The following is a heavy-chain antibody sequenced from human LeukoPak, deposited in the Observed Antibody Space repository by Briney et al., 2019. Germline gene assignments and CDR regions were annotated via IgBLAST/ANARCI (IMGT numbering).Heavy chain of an antibody. CDR2: ISGYNGNT. V-gene: IGHV1-18*01. D-gene: IGHD3-16*01. J-gene: IGHJ5*02. CDR1: GYTFTTYG. CDR3: ARTSHESVLYWSDP. Sequence: ASVTVSCKSSGYTFTTYGICWVRQAPGHGLEWMGWISGYNGNTNYAQKFQGRVTMTTDTSTSTAYMELRSLRSDDTAVYYCARTSHESVLYWSDPWGQGTLVNVSS.